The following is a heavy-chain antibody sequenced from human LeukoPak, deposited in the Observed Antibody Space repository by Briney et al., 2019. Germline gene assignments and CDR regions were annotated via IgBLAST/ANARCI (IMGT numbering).Heavy chain of an antibody. D-gene: IGHD6-19*01. CDR3: ARTHPNSSGWYLYAFDI. V-gene: IGHV1-69*06. CDR1: GGTFSSYA. CDR2: IIPIFGTA. Sequence: GASVKVSCKASGGTFSSYAISWVRQAPGQGLEWMGGIIPIFGTANYAQKFQGRVTITADKSTSTAYMELSSLRSEDTAVYYCARTHPNSSGWYLYAFDIWGQGTMVTVSS. J-gene: IGHJ3*02.